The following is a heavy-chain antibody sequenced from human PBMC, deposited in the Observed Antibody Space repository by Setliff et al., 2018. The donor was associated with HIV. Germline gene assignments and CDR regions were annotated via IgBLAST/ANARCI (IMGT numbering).Heavy chain of an antibody. V-gene: IGHV4-38-2*01. J-gene: IGHJ4*02. Sequence: SETLSLTCAVSGYSISSGFYCDWIRQPPGKGLEWIGEINHSGSTNYSPSLKSRVTISVDTSKQQFSLRLTSMTAADTGVYYCARGSWVGATTPTDYWGRGKLVTVSS. CDR2: INHSGST. D-gene: IGHD1-26*01. CDR3: ARGSWVGATTPTDY. CDR1: GYSISSGFY.